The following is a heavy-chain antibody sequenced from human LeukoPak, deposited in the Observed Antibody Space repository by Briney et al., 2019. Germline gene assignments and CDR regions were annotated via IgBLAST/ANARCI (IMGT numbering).Heavy chain of an antibody. CDR2: INPNSGGT. J-gene: IGHJ5*02. D-gene: IGHD2-2*02. V-gene: IGHV1-2*02. CDR1: GYTFTGYY. Sequence: ASVTVSCKASGYTFTGYYMHWVRQAPGQGLEWMGWINPNSGGTNYAQKFQGRVTMTRHTSISTAYMELSRLRSDDTAVYYCARSRRIVVVPAAIGQNNWFDPWGQGTLVTVSS. CDR3: ARSRRIVVVPAAIGQNNWFDP.